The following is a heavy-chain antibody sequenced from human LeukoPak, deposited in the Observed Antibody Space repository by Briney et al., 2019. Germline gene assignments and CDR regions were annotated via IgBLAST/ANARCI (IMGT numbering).Heavy chain of an antibody. J-gene: IGHJ3*02. CDR1: GYTFTSYF. CDR2: INPSGGST. Sequence: GASVRVSCKASGYTFTSYFMHWVRQAPGQGLEWMGIINPSGGSTSYAQKFQGRVTMTRDTSTSTVYMELSSLRSEDTAVYYCARDLRMRIMITFGGVIVNDAFDIWGQGTMVTVSS. CDR3: ARDLRMRIMITFGGVIVNDAFDI. V-gene: IGHV1-46*01. D-gene: IGHD3-16*02.